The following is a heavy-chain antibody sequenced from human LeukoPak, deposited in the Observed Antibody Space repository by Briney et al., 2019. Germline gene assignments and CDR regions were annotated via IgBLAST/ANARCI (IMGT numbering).Heavy chain of an antibody. CDR3: ARVHQMAVLAFDI. CDR2: IYTSGST. CDR1: VGSISSYY. J-gene: IGHJ3*02. D-gene: IGHD2-8*01. Sequence: PSETLSLTSTVSVGSISSYYWSSIRQPAGKGLEWIGRIYTSGSTNYNPSLKSRVTMSVDTSKNQFSLKLSSVTAADKAVYYCARVHQMAVLAFDIWGQGTMVTVSS. V-gene: IGHV4-4*07.